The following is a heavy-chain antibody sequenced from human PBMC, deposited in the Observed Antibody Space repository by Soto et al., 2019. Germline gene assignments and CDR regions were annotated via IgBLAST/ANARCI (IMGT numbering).Heavy chain of an antibody. CDR3: VRHEMHAYSSESDAFDI. CDR2: IYPSDSDT. D-gene: IGHD4-4*01. V-gene: IGHV5-51*01. J-gene: IGHJ3*02. CDR1: GYIFSNYW. Sequence: GESLKISCEGSGYIFSNYWIGWVRQMPGKGLEWMGIIYPSDSDTRYSPSFQGQVTFSVDKAISTAYLQWGSLKASDTAMYFCVRHEMHAYSSESDAFDIWGQGALVTVSS.